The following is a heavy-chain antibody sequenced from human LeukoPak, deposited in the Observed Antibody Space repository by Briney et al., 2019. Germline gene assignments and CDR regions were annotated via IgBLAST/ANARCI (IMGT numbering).Heavy chain of an antibody. Sequence: GASVKVSCKASGYTFTSYGISWVRQAPGQGLEWMGWISAYNGNTNYAQKFQGRVTMTRDTSISTAYMELSRLRSDDTAVYYCARERTGPSRYCSSTSCPRLYFQHWGQGTLVTVSS. CDR3: ARERTGPSRYCSSTSCPRLYFQH. V-gene: IGHV1-18*01. CDR1: GYTFTSYG. J-gene: IGHJ1*01. CDR2: ISAYNGNT. D-gene: IGHD2-2*01.